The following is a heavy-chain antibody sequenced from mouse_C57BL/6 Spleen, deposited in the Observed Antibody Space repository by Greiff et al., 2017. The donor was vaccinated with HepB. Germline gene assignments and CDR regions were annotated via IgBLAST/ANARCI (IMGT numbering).Heavy chain of an antibody. CDR2: ISSGGDYI. CDR3: TREGIYYYGSSWYLDV. CDR1: GFTFSSYA. D-gene: IGHD1-1*01. V-gene: IGHV5-9-1*02. Sequence: EVMLVESGEGLVKPGGSLKLSCAASGFTFSSYAMSWVRQTPEKRLEWVAYISSGGDYIYYADTVKGRFTISRDNARNTLYLQMSSLKSEDTAMYYCTREGIYYYGSSWYLDVWGTGTTVTVSS. J-gene: IGHJ1*03.